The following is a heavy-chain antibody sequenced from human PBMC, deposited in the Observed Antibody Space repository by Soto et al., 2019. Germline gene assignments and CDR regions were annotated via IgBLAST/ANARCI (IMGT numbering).Heavy chain of an antibody. V-gene: IGHV4-4*02. CDR3: ARNMGGQWLVSAYFDY. CDR2: IYHSGST. Sequence: QVQLQESGPGLVKPSGTLSLTCAVSSGAISSSNWWSWFRQPPGKGLAWIGEIYHSGSTNYNPSLKSRVTISVDKSKNQFSLKLSSVTAADTAVYYCARNMGGQWLVSAYFDYWGQGTLVTVSS. CDR1: SGAISSSNW. D-gene: IGHD6-19*01. J-gene: IGHJ4*02.